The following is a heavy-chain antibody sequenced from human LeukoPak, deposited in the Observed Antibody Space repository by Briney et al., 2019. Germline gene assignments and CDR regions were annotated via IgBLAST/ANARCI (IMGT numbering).Heavy chain of an antibody. V-gene: IGHV4-59*12. CDR2: IYYSGST. D-gene: IGHD3-22*01. CDR1: GGSISSYY. CDR3: ARRASSGYYRNWFDP. Sequence: SETLSLTCTVSGGSISSYYWSWIRQPPGKGLEWIGYIYYSGSTNYNPSLKSRVTISIDTSKNQFSLKLSSVAAADTAVYYCARRASSGYYRNWFDPWGQGTLVTVSS. J-gene: IGHJ5*02.